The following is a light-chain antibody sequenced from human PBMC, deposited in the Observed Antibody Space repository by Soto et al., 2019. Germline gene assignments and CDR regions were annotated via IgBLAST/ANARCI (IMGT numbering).Light chain of an antibody. V-gene: IGLV1-44*01. CDR2: TNN. J-gene: IGLJ1*01. Sequence: QSVLTQPPSASGTPGQRVTISCSGSSSNIGSNTVNWYQQLPGTDPKLLIYTNNQRPSGVPDRFSGSKSGTSASLAISGLQSEDEDDYYCAAWDDSLNGYVFGTGTKLTVL. CDR1: SSNIGSNT. CDR3: AAWDDSLNGYV.